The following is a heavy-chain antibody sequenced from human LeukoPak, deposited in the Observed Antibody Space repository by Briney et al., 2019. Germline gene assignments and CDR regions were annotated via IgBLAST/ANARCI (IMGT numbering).Heavy chain of an antibody. J-gene: IGHJ4*02. CDR3: AREASGGYFDY. V-gene: IGHV1-2*02. CDR1: GYTFTGYY. D-gene: IGHD4-23*01. Sequence: ASVKVSCKASGYTFTGYYMHWVRQAPGQGLEWMGWINPNSGGTNYEQNFRGRVTMTWDTSTSTVYMDLSSLRSEDTAVYYCAREASGGYFDYWGQGTLVTVSS. CDR2: INPNSGGT.